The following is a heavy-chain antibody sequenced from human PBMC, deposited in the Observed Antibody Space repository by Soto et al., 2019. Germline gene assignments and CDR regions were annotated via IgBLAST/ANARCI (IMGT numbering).Heavy chain of an antibody. CDR3: ARVQQLDGWCDP. Sequence: QVQLVQSGAEVKKPGASVKVSCKASGYTFTSYDINWVRQATGQGLEWMGWMNPNSGNTGYAQKFQGRVTMTRNTTISTAYMELSSLRCEDTAVYYCARVQQLDGWCDPWGQGTLVTVSS. J-gene: IGHJ5*02. CDR1: GYTFTSYD. V-gene: IGHV1-8*01. D-gene: IGHD6-13*01. CDR2: MNPNSGNT.